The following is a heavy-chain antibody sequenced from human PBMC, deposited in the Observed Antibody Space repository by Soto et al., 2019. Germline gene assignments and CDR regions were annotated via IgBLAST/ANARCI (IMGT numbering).Heavy chain of an antibody. D-gene: IGHD3-10*01. J-gene: IGHJ4*02. CDR3: ARAPRGNYGYPSYFDY. V-gene: IGHV4-59*01. CDR2: IYYSGST. Sequence: SETLSLTCPVSGGSISSYYWSWIRQPPGKGLEWIGYIYYSGSTNYNPSLKSRVTISVDTSKNQFSLKLSSVTAADTAVYYCARAPRGNYGYPSYFDYWGQGTLVTVSS. CDR1: GGSISSYY.